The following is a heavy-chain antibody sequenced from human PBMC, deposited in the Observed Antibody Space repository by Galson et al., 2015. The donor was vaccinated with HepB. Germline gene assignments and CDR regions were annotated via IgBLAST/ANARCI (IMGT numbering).Heavy chain of an antibody. Sequence: SLRLSCAVSGFTLNGNAVHWVRQAPGKGLEWVAVISRDGNNKYYADSVKGRFTISRDKSKNTLYLQMNSLRAEDTAIYYCARVLVGATSAPDYWGQGTLVTVSS. D-gene: IGHD1-26*01. CDR3: ARVLVGATSAPDY. CDR2: ISRDGNNK. J-gene: IGHJ4*02. V-gene: IGHV3-30-3*01. CDR1: GFTLNGNA.